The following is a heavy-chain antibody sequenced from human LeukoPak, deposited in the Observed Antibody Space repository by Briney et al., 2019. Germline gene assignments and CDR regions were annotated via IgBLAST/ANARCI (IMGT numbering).Heavy chain of an antibody. Sequence: PGGSLRLSCAASGFTFSSYAMSWVRQAPGKGLEWASAISGGGSSTHYADSVKGRFTISRDNSKNTLYFQMNSLRAEDTAVYCCAKAMYSSGWDDLDYWGQGTLVTVSS. J-gene: IGHJ4*02. CDR2: ISGGGSST. CDR1: GFTFSSYA. V-gene: IGHV3-23*01. D-gene: IGHD6-19*01. CDR3: AKAMYSSGWDDLDY.